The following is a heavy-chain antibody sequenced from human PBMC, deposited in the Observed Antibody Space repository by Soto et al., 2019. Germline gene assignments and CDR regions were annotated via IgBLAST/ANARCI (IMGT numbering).Heavy chain of an antibody. Sequence: QVQLVESGGGVVQPGRSLRLSCAASGFTFSSYGMHWVRQAPGKGLEWVAVISYAGSNKYYADSVKGRFTIYRDNSKNTLYLQKNRLGAEETAVYYWAKDEDSSGYPVGYFDLWGRGTLVTVSS. D-gene: IGHD3-22*01. CDR3: AKDEDSSGYPVGYFDL. CDR1: GFTFSSYG. CDR2: ISYAGSNK. J-gene: IGHJ2*01. V-gene: IGHV3-30*18.